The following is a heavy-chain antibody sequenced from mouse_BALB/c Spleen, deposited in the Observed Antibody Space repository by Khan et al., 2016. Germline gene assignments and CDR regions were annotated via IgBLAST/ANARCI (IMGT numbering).Heavy chain of an antibody. J-gene: IGHJ1*01. V-gene: IGHV1-54*01. CDR1: GYAFTNYL. D-gene: IGHD1-2*01. CDR2: INPGSGGT. Sequence: QVQLQQSGAELVRPGTSVKVSCKASGYAFTNYLIEWVKQRPGQGLEWIGVINPGSGGTNYNEKFKGKATLTADKSSSTAYMQLSSLTSDDSAVYFCARSETISYWYFDVWGAGTTVTVSS. CDR3: ARSETISYWYFDV.